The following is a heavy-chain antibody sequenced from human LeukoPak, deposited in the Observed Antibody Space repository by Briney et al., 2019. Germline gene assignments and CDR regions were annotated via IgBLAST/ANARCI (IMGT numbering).Heavy chain of an antibody. CDR3: ARAYYDPYFDY. V-gene: IGHV4-31*03. Sequence: SETLSLTCTVSGGSISSGGYYWSWIRQHPGKGLEWIGYIYYSGSTYYNPSLKSRVTISVDTSKNRFSLKLSSVTAADTAVYYCARAYYDPYFDYWGQGTLVTVSS. J-gene: IGHJ4*02. CDR2: IYYSGST. D-gene: IGHD3-22*01. CDR1: GGSISSGGYY.